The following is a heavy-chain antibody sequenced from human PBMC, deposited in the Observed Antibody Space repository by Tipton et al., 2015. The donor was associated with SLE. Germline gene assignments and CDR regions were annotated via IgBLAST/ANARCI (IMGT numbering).Heavy chain of an antibody. D-gene: IGHD3-16*02. CDR3: ARGGGVITFGGVIASVGWFFDL. Sequence: SLRLSCAASGFTFSSYWMHWVRQVPGKGLEWVAGINWNGAKIGYADSVKGRFTISRDTAKTSLYLQMNSLRIEDTALYYCARGGGVITFGGVIASVGWFFDLWGRGTLVTVSS. CDR2: INWNGAKI. CDR1: GFTFSSYW. J-gene: IGHJ2*01. V-gene: IGHV3-9*01.